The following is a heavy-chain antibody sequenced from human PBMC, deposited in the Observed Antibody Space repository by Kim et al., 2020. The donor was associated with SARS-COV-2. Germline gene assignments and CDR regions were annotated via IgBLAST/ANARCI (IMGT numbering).Heavy chain of an antibody. CDR1: GFDFRSSW. Sequence: GGSLRLSCEASGFDFRSSWMNWVRQAPGKGLEWVANIKQDGSEKKYVDSVKGRFTISRDNAKNSLYLQMSSLRVDDTAVYYCAATSTYWGQGALVTGSS. D-gene: IGHD1-26*01. V-gene: IGHV3-7*03. CDR2: IKQDGSEK. CDR3: AATSTY. J-gene: IGHJ4*02.